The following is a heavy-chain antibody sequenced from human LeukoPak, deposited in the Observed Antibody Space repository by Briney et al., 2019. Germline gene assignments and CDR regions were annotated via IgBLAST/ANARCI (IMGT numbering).Heavy chain of an antibody. Sequence: ASVKVSCKASGYTFTGYYMHWVRQAPGQGLEWMGWINPNSGGTNYAQKFQGWVTMTRDTSISTVYMELSSLRSDDTAVYYCARDAVPGRAEYYFDYWGPGTLVTVSS. CDR3: ARDAVPGRAEYYFDY. D-gene: IGHD6-19*01. V-gene: IGHV1-2*04. J-gene: IGHJ4*02. CDR1: GYTFTGYY. CDR2: INPNSGGT.